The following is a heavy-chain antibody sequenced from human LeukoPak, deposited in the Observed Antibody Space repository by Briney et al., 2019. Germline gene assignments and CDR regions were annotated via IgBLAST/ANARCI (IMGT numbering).Heavy chain of an antibody. D-gene: IGHD3-10*01. V-gene: IGHV3-23*01. CDR1: GFTFSSYA. CDR2: ISGSGGST. Sequence: GGSLRLSCAASGFTFSSYAMSWVRQAPGKGLEWVSAISGSGGSTYYADSVKGRFTISRDNSKNTLYLQMNSLRAEDTAVYYCARVGSGSYYNRDAFDIWGQGTMVTVSS. CDR3: ARVGSGSYYNRDAFDI. J-gene: IGHJ3*02.